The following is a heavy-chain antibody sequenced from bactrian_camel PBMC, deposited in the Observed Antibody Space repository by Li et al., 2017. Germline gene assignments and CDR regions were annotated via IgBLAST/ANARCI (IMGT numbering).Heavy chain of an antibody. D-gene: IGHD2*01. CDR3: SGDCEYLGYGGDLIGGLY. CDR2: FDSDGTT. J-gene: IGHJ4*01. Sequence: HVQLVESGGGSVQPGGSLRLSCEISGFTSGNHFMGWFRQAPGQEREGIAAFDSDGTTSLADSVKGRFTISQDKAKNTVYLQMDSLKPEDTAMYICSGDCEYLGYGGDLIGGLYWGQGTQVTVS. V-gene: IGHV3S53*01. CDR1: GFTSGNHF.